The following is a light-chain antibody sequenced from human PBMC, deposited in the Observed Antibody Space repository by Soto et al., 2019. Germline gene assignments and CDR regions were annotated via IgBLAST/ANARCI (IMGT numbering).Light chain of an antibody. CDR1: QSISSY. J-gene: IGKJ1*01. V-gene: IGKV1-5*01. CDR2: DAS. CDR3: QQYNSYPWT. Sequence: DIQMTQPPSTLSASVGDRVTITCRASQSISSYLNWYQQKPGKAPKLLIYDASSLESGVPSRLSGSGSGTEFTLTISSMQPDDSATYCQQYNSYPWTFGQGTKVDIK.